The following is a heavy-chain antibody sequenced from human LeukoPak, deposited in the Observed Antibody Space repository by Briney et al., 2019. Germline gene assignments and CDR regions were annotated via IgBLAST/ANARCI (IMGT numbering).Heavy chain of an antibody. D-gene: IGHD3-22*01. CDR1: GFTFSSYG. J-gene: IGHJ4*02. CDR3: ARAPYYYDSSGYPYYFDY. V-gene: IGHV3-33*01. Sequence: PGGSLRLSCAASGFTFSSYGMHWVRQAPGKGLEWVAVIWYDGSNKYYADSVKGRLTISRDNSNNTLYLQMNSLRAEDTAVYYCARAPYYYDSSGYPYYFDYWGQGTLVTVSS. CDR2: IWYDGSNK.